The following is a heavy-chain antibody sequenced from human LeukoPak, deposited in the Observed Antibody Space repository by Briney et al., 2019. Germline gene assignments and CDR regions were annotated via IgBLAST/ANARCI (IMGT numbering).Heavy chain of an antibody. CDR1: GFTVSSNY. CDR2: ISSSSSYI. D-gene: IGHD2-2*01. CDR3: AKRIDIAVVPEAATHQAFDV. V-gene: IGHV3-21*04. Sequence: GGSLRLSCAASGFTVSSNYMSWVRQAPGKRLEWVSSISSSSSYIYYADSVKGRFTISRDNAKNSLYLQMNSLRVDDTAVYYCAKRIDIAVVPEAATHQAFDVWGQGTMVTVSS. J-gene: IGHJ3*01.